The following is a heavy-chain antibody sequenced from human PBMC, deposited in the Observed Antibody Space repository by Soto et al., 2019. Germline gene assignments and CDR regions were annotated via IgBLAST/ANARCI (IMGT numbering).Heavy chain of an antibody. CDR3: ASWEYYYDSSGYYPQDY. CDR1: GGTFSSYA. Sequence: SVKVSCKASGGTFSSYAISWVRQAPGQGLEWMGGIIPIFGTANYAQKFQGRVTITADESTSTAYMELSSRRSEDTAVYYCASWEYYYDSSGYYPQDYWGQGTLVTVSS. V-gene: IGHV1-69*13. CDR2: IIPIFGTA. D-gene: IGHD3-22*01. J-gene: IGHJ4*02.